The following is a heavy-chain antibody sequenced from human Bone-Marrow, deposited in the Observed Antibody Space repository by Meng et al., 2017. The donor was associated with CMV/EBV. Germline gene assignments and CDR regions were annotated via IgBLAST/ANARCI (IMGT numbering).Heavy chain of an antibody. D-gene: IGHD3-3*01. J-gene: IGHJ3*02. CDR2: IYYSGST. CDR1: GGSISSYY. Sequence: GSLRLSCTVSGGSISSYYWSWIRQPPGKGLEWIGYIYYSGSTNYNPSLKSRVTISVDTSKNQFSLKLSSVTAADTAVYYCASMAPTEWLYEGLNAFDIWGQGTMVTFSS. CDR3: ASMAPTEWLYEGLNAFDI. V-gene: IGHV4-59*01.